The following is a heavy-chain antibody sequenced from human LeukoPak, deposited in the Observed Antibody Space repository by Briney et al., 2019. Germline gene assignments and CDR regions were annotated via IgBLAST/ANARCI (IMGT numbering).Heavy chain of an antibody. V-gene: IGHV3-53*01. Sequence: GGSLRLSCVASGFTVSSKYMSWVRQAPGKGLEWVSVIYSGGDTYYADSVKGRFTISRDNSKNMLYLQMNSLRVEDTAVYYCARSRGFFDCWGQGTLVTVSS. CDR1: GFTVSSKY. J-gene: IGHJ4*02. CDR2: IYSGGDT. CDR3: ARSRGFFDC. D-gene: IGHD3-10*01.